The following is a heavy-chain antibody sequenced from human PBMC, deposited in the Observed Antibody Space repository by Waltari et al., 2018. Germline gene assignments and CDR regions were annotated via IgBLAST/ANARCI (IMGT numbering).Heavy chain of an antibody. V-gene: IGHV1-2*02. CDR1: GYTFTGYY. Sequence: QVQLVQSGAEVKEPGASVKVSCKASGYTFTGYYMPWVRQAPGQGLEWMGWVNPNSGGTNYAQKFQGRVTMTRDTSISTAYMELSRLTSDDTAVYYCAREPTAWGGMDVWGQGTTVTVSS. CDR2: VNPNSGGT. D-gene: IGHD3-16*01. J-gene: IGHJ6*02. CDR3: AREPTAWGGMDV.